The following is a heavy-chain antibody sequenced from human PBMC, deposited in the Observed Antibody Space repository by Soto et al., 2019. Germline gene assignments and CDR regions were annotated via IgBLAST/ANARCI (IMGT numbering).Heavy chain of an antibody. J-gene: IGHJ4*02. CDR1: GYSFTSYW. V-gene: IGHV5-10-1*03. CDR2: IDPSDSYT. CDR3: ARHAGYSYGLDY. D-gene: IGHD5-18*01. Sequence: EVQLVQSGAEVKKPGESLRISCKGSGYSFTSYWISWVRQMPGKGLEWMGRIDPSDSYTNYSPSFEGHVTISADKSISTGYLQWSSLKASDTAMYYCARHAGYSYGLDYWGQGTLVTVSS.